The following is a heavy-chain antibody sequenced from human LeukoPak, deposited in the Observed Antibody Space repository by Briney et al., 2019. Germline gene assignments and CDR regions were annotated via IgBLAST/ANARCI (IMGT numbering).Heavy chain of an antibody. CDR1: GFTFSSYA. CDR2: ISNDGSNK. CDR3: ARDSVRNQLEPFWFDS. V-gene: IGHV3-30*01. Sequence: GRSLRLSCAASGFTFSSYAMHWVRQAPGKGLEWVAVISNDGSNKYYADSVKGRFTISRDNSKNTLYLQMNSLRAEDTAVYYCARDSVRNQLEPFWFDSWGQGTLVTVSS. J-gene: IGHJ5*01. D-gene: IGHD1-1*01.